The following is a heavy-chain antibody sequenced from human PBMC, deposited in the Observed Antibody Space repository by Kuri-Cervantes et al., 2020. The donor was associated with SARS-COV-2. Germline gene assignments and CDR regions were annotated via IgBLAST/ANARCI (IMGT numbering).Heavy chain of an antibody. J-gene: IGHJ1*01. V-gene: IGHV3-53*01. Sequence: GGCLRPSCVVSGFTLSNSYMSWVRQAPGKGLEWVSVIYSGGSTLYPDSVKGRFMVSRDNSRNTMYLQMNSLRVEDTAVYFCARGGGGSGDFEYFQYWGQGTVVTVSS. CDR1: GFTLSNSY. CDR3: ARGGGGSGDFEYFQY. D-gene: IGHD2-15*01. CDR2: IYSGGST.